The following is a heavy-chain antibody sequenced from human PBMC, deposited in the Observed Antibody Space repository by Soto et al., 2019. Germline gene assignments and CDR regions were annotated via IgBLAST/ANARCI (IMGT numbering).Heavy chain of an antibody. CDR3: AKDRITGTEGDDAFDI. J-gene: IGHJ3*02. V-gene: IGHV3-23*01. Sequence: PWGSLRLSCAASGFTFSSYAMSWVRQAPGKGLEWVSAISGSGGSTYYADSVKGRFTISRDNSKNTLYLQMNSLRAEDTAVYYCAKDRITGTEGDDAFDIWGQGTMVTVSS. CDR2: ISGSGGST. D-gene: IGHD1-20*01. CDR1: GFTFSSYA.